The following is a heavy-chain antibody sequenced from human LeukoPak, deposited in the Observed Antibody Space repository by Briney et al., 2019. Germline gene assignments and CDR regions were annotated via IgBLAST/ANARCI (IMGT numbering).Heavy chain of an antibody. D-gene: IGHD3-10*01. V-gene: IGHV4-34*01. CDR3: AREATMAV. J-gene: IGHJ4*02. CDR1: GGSFSGYY. Sequence: SETLSLTCAVYGGSFSGYYWSWIRQPPGKGLEWIGEINHSGSTNYNPSLKSRVTMSADTSKNQFSLKLTPVTAADTAVYYCAREATMAVWGQGTLVTVSS. CDR2: INHSGST.